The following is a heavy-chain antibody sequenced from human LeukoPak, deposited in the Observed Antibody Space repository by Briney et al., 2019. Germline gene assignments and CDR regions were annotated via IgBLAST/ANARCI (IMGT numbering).Heavy chain of an antibody. Sequence: GGSLRLSCAASGFTFGDTWMNWVRQVPGQGLEWVANIKQDGSEKFYVASVKGRFTISSDNGKSSLYLQMNSLRAEDTALYYCATSYDMGWLIGYWGQGTLVTVSS. CDR1: GFTFGDTW. CDR3: ATSYDMGWLIGY. D-gene: IGHD3/OR15-3a*01. J-gene: IGHJ4*02. CDR2: IKQDGSEK. V-gene: IGHV3-7*03.